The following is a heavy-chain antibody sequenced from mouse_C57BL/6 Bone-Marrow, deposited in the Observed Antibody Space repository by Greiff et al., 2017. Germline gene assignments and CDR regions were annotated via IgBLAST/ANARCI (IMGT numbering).Heavy chain of an antibody. D-gene: IGHD1-1*01. CDR1: GYTFTSYW. Sequence: QVQLQQPGAELVKPGASVKLSCKASGYTFTSYWMHWVKQRPGQGLEWIGMIHPNSGSTNYNEKFKSKATLTVDKSSSTAYMQLSSLTSEDSAVYYCARTGFYYGSSYDFDDWGQGTTLTVSS. CDR3: ARTGFYYGSSYDFDD. CDR2: IHPNSGST. J-gene: IGHJ2*01. V-gene: IGHV1-64*01.